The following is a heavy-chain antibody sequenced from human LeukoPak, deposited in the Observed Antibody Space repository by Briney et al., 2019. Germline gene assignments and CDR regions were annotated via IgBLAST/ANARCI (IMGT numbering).Heavy chain of an antibody. J-gene: IGHJ4*01. CDR1: GFTFSSHS. CDR3: ARDPRLEIAGMVINMLDY. D-gene: IGHD3-3*01. V-gene: IGHV3-21*01. CDR2: ISSSSTYI. Sequence: GGSLRLSCAASGFTFSSHSMNWVRQAPGKGLEWVSYISSSSTYIYYAASVKGRFAISRDNARNSLFLQMNSLRAEDSGIYYCARDPRLEIAGMVINMLDYWGPATLVTVSS.